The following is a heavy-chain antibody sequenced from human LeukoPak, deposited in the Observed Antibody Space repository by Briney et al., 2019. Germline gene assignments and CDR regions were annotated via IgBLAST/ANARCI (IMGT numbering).Heavy chain of an antibody. V-gene: IGHV1-2*02. CDR1: GYTFTGYY. CDR2: INPNSGGT. J-gene: IGHJ3*02. Sequence: ASVKVSCKASGYTFTGYYMHWVRRAPGQGLEWMGWINPNSGGTNYAQKFQGRVTMTRDTSISTAYMELSRLRSDDTAVYYCARVIGGYYYGSGSDLDAFDIWGQGTMVTVSS. CDR3: ARVIGGYYYGSGSDLDAFDI. D-gene: IGHD3-10*01.